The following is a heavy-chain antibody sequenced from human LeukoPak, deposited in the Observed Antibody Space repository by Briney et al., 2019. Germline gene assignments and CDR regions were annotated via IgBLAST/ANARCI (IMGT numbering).Heavy chain of an antibody. D-gene: IGHD2-2*01. CDR2: IYYSGST. CDR1: GGSISSYY. CDR3: ARGEDIVVVPAASLAFDI. V-gene: IGHV4-59*01. J-gene: IGHJ3*02. Sequence: KPSETLSLTCTVSGGSISSYYWSWIRQPPGKGLEWIGYIYYSGSTNYNPSLKSRVTISADTSKNQFSLKLSSVTAADTAVYYCARGEDIVVVPAASLAFDIWGQGSMVTVSS.